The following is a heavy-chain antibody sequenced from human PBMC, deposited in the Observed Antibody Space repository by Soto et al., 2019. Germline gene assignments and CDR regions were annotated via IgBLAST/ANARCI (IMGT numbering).Heavy chain of an antibody. CDR3: ARDRTLSYPDRRPTPYYGMDV. CDR1: GGSISSGDYY. D-gene: IGHD3-16*01. Sequence: SETLSLTCTVSGGSISSGDYYWSWIRQPPGKGLEWIGYIYYSGSTYYNPSLKSRVTISVDTSKNQFSLKLSSVTAADTAVYYCARDRTLSYPDRRPTPYYGMDVGGQGTTVTVS. J-gene: IGHJ6*02. V-gene: IGHV4-30-4*01. CDR2: IYYSGST.